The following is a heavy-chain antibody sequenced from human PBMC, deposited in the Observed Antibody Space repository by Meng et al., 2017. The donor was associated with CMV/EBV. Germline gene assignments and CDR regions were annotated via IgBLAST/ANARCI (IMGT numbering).Heavy chain of an antibody. J-gene: IGHJ4*02. Sequence: GESLKISCAASGFTFDDYGVSWVRQAPGKGLEWVSGINWNGGSTGYADSVKGRFTISRDNAKNSLYLQMNSLRAEDTALYYCARDYGDYFDYWGQGTLVTVSS. CDR2: INWNGGST. D-gene: IGHD4-17*01. CDR3: ARDYGDYFDY. CDR1: GFTFDDYG. V-gene: IGHV3-20*04.